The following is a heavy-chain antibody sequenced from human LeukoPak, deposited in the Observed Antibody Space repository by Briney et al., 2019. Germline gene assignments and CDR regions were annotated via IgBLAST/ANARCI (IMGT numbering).Heavy chain of an antibody. V-gene: IGHV4-34*01. CDR2: VSHSGST. J-gene: IGHJ4*02. CDR3: ARPRGGSYYLNYFDY. CDR1: GGSFSAYY. Sequence: SETLSLTCAVYGGSFSAYYWSWIRQPPGKGLEWIGEVSHSGSTSYNPSLKSRVTISMDTSENQFSLKLSSVTAADTAVYYCARPRGGSYYLNYFDYWGQGTLVTVSS. D-gene: IGHD1-26*01.